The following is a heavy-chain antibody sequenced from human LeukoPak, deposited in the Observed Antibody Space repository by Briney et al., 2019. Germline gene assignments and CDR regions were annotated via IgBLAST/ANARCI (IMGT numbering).Heavy chain of an antibody. CDR3: ARESIAVAGAPFDY. CDR1: GLTFSSYE. V-gene: IGHV3-48*03. Sequence: GGSLRLSCAASGLTFSSYEMNWVRQAPGKGLGWVSYISSGSTIYDADSVKGRFTISRDNAKNSLYLQMNSLRAEDTAVYYCARESIAVAGAPFDYWGQGTLVTVSS. J-gene: IGHJ4*02. D-gene: IGHD6-19*01. CDR2: ISSGSTI.